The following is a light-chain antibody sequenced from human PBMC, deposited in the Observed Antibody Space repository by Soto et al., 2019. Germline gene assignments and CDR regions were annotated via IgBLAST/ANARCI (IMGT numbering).Light chain of an antibody. CDR3: LLDYAYFWA. V-gene: IGKV1-5*01. CDR2: AAS. J-gene: IGKJ1*01. Sequence: DIQMTQSPSSLSPSVGDRVTITCRASRSISDWLAWYQQKPGKAPELLIYAASTLQSGVPSRFSGSGFGTDFTLTINSLQPEDFATYYCLLDYAYFWAFGQGTKVDI. CDR1: RSISDW.